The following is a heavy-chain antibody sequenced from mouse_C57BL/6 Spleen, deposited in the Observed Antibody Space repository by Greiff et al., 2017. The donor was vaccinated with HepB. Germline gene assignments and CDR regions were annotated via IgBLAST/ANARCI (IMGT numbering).Heavy chain of an antibody. J-gene: IGHJ2*01. V-gene: IGHV5-6*01. CDR2: ISSGGSYT. CDR1: GFTFSSYG. Sequence: EVQWVESGGDLVKPGGSLKLSCAASGFTFSSYGMSWVRQTPDKRLEWVATISSGGSYTYYPDSVKGRFTISRDNAKNTLYLQMSSLKSEDTAMYYCASLIYDGYYRKFGYWGQGTTLTVSS. D-gene: IGHD2-3*01. CDR3: ASLIYDGYYRKFGY.